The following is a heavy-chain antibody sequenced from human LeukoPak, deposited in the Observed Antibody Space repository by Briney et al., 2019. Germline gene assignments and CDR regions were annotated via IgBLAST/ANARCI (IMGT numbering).Heavy chain of an antibody. V-gene: IGHV3-53*01. D-gene: IGHD3-10*01. Sequence: GGSLRLSCAVSGFSVSSNYMTWVRQAPGKGLEWVSVLYSGGTAYYADSVKGRFTISRDNSKNTLYLQMNSLRGEDTAVYYCAKGPRLYGGSGSYYVYWGQGTLVTVSS. CDR3: AKGPRLYGGSGSYYVY. CDR1: GFSVSSNY. CDR2: LYSGGTA. J-gene: IGHJ4*02.